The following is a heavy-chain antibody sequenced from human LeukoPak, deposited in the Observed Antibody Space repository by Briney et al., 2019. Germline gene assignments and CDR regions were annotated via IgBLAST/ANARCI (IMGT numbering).Heavy chain of an antibody. D-gene: IGHD3-9*01. V-gene: IGHV2-5*02. CDR2: IYWDDDK. Sequence: SGPTLVKPTQTLTLTCTFSGFSLSTSGVGVGWIRQPPGKALEWLALIYWDDDKRYSPSLKSRLTITKDTSKNQVVPTMTNMDPVDTATYYCAHRLAGYYDILTGYYNRHDAFDIWGQGTMVTVSS. CDR3: AHRLAGYYDILTGYYNRHDAFDI. J-gene: IGHJ3*02. CDR1: GFSLSTSGVG.